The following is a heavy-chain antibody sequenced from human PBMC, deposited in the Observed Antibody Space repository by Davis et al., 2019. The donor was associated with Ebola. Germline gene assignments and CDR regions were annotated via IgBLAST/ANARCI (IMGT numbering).Heavy chain of an antibody. Sequence: SETLSLTCTVSGGSISSYYWSWIRQPPGKGLEWIGYIYYSGSTNYNPSLNSRVTISVDTSKNQFSLKLSSVTAADTAVYYCARGTRGYSYGRYWYFDLWGRGTLVTVSS. CDR2: IYYSGST. J-gene: IGHJ2*01. CDR1: GGSISSYY. D-gene: IGHD5-18*01. V-gene: IGHV4-59*12. CDR3: ARGTRGYSYGRYWYFDL.